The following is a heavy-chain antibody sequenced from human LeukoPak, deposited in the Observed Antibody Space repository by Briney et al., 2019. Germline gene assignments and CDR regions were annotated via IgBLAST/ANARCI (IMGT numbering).Heavy chain of an antibody. CDR1: GGSLSSYY. Sequence: SETLSLTCTVSGGSLSSYYWRWIRQPPREGLGWVGYNYYSGSTNYKRSLKRRATISVDTSKNQYSLKLSSVTAAGTAVYYCARYRDGTRGAYSFYWGQGTLVTVSS. V-gene: IGHV4-59*01. CDR2: NYYSGST. J-gene: IGHJ4*02. CDR3: ARYRDGTRGAYSFY. D-gene: IGHD1-1*01.